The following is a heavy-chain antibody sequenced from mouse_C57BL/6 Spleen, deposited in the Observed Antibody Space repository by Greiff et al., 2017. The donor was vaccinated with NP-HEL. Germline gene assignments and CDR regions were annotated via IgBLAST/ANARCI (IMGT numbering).Heavy chain of an antibody. CDR1: GYAFSSSW. D-gene: IGHD2-5*01. J-gene: IGHJ1*03. CDR3: ARGRSNFYWYFDV. CDR2: IYPGDGDT. Sequence: QVQLKQSGPELVKPGASVKISCKASGYAFSSSWMNWVKQRPGKGLEWIGRIYPGDGDTNYNGKFKGKATLTADKSSSTAYMQLSSLASEDSAVYFCARGRSNFYWYFDVWGTGTTVTVSS. V-gene: IGHV1-82*01.